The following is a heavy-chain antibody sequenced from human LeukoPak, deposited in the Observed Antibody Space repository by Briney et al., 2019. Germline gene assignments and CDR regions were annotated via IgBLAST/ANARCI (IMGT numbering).Heavy chain of an antibody. CDR2: ISGDGTET. Sequence: GGSLRLSCTASGLIFRNYAMTWVRQAPRKGLEWVSTISGDGTETFYADSVKGRFTISRDNSKNTHYLQMSSLRAEDTGIYYCAKGGHYRFFDYWGQGTLVTVSS. J-gene: IGHJ4*02. D-gene: IGHD3-10*01. V-gene: IGHV3-23*01. CDR3: AKGGHYRFFDY. CDR1: GLIFRNYA.